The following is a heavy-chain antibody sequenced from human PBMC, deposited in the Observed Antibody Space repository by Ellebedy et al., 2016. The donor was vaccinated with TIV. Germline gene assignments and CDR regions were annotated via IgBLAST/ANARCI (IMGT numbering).Heavy chain of an antibody. CDR3: AKCRGGETQNWYFDF. J-gene: IGHJ2*01. CDR1: GFDFSGYA. V-gene: IGHV3-23*01. Sequence: GGSLRLSCAASGFDFSGYAVSWVRQAPGKGLEWVSFISNGAGGATYYAGSVKGRFTISRDNSKNTLCLQMNSLRAEDTAVYYCAKCRGGETQNWYFDFWGRGTLVTVSS. D-gene: IGHD3-16*01. CDR2: ISNGAGGAT.